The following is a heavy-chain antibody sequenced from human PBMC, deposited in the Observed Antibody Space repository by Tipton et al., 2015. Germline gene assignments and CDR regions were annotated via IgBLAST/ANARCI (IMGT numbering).Heavy chain of an antibody. D-gene: IGHD6-19*01. CDR2: VYYRGNT. CDR1: GDSISSDY. J-gene: IGHJ4*02. Sequence: TLSLTCTVSGDSISSDYWGWIRQPPGKGLERIGSVYYRGNTYYNPSLKSRVTISVDTSKNQFSLKLSSVTAADTAVYYCARRALYSSGWYYFDYWGQGILVTVSS. CDR3: ARRALYSSGWYYFDY. V-gene: IGHV4-39*01.